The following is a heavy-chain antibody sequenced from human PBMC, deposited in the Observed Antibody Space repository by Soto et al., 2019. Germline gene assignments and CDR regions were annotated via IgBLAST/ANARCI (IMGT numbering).Heavy chain of an antibody. D-gene: IGHD2-2*01. CDR2: ISYDGSTK. Sequence: QVQLVESGGGVVQPGRSLRLSCAASGFTFSIYGMHWVRQAPGKGLEWVALISYDGSTKFYAYSVKGRFTISRDNSKSTLNLEMNCLSAEETAVYFCSKDAKKYHYYNHGMDVWGQVTTVTVSS. J-gene: IGHJ6*01. CDR3: SKDAKKYHYYNHGMDV. V-gene: IGHV3-30*18. CDR1: GFTFSIYG.